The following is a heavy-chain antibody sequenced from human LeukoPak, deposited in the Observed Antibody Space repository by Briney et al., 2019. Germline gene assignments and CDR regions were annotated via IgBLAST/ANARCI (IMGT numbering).Heavy chain of an antibody. CDR3: ARGVDYDNTYFQYGMDV. D-gene: IGHD3-9*01. Sequence: PSETLSLTCTVSGGSISSYYWSWIRQPPGKGLEWIGYIYYTGSTNYNPSLKSRVTISVDTSKNQFSLKLNSVTAADTAVYYCARGVDYDNTYFQYGMDVWGRGTTVTVSS. V-gene: IGHV4-59*01. CDR1: GGSISSYY. CDR2: IYYTGST. J-gene: IGHJ6*02.